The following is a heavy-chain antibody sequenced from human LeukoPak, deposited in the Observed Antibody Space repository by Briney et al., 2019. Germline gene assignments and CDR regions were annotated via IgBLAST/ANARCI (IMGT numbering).Heavy chain of an antibody. D-gene: IGHD4-17*01. CDR2: IYYSGST. V-gene: IGHV4-31*03. J-gene: IGHJ4*02. CDR3: ARGVYGDYHFDY. Sequence: SETLSLTCTVSGGSISSGGYYWSWIRQHPGKGLEWIGYIYYSGSTYYNPSLKSRVTISVDTSKNQFSLKLSSVTAADTAVYYCARGVYGDYHFDYWGQGTLVTVSS. CDR1: GGSISSGGYY.